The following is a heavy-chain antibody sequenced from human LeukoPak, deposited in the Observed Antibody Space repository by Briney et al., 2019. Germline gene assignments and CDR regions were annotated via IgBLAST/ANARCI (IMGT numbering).Heavy chain of an antibody. CDR1: GFTFSNYA. Sequence: GGPLRLSCAASGFTFSNYAMHWVRQAPGKGLEWVAVISYDGTNKYYADSVKGRFTISRDNSKNTLFLQMNSLRAEDTAVYYCAKGEGGDSGWYGDYWGQGTLVTVSS. CDR2: ISYDGTNK. D-gene: IGHD6-19*01. J-gene: IGHJ4*02. CDR3: AKGEGGDSGWYGDY. V-gene: IGHV3-30*18.